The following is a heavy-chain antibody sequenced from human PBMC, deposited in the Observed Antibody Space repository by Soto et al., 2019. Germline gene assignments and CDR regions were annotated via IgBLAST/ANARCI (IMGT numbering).Heavy chain of an antibody. J-gene: IGHJ6*02. CDR3: AGANYYYYGMDV. D-gene: IGHD3-16*01. Sequence: ESGGGVVQPGRSLRLSCAASGFTFSSYGMHWVRQAPGKGLEWVAVISYDGSNKYYADSVKGRFTISRDNSKNTLYLQMNSLRAEDTAVYYCAGANYYYYGMDVWGQGTTVTVSS. CDR1: GFTFSSYG. V-gene: IGHV3-30*03. CDR2: ISYDGSNK.